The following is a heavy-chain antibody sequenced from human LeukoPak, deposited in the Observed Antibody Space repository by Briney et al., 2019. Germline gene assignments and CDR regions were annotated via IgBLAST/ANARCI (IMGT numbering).Heavy chain of an antibody. CDR3: ARALLWFGELSWFDP. CDR2: INPSGGST. D-gene: IGHD3-10*01. Sequence: PGASVKVSCKASGYTFTSYYMHWVRQAPGQELEWMGIINPSGGSTSYAQKFQGRVTMTRDMSTSTVYMELSSLRSEDTAVYYCARALLWFGELSWFDPWGQGTLVTVSS. J-gene: IGHJ5*02. V-gene: IGHV1-46*01. CDR1: GYTFTSYY.